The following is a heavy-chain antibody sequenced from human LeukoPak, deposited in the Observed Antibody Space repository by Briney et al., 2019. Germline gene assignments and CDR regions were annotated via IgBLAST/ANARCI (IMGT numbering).Heavy chain of an antibody. CDR2: INWNGGST. Sequence: GGSLRLSCAASGFTFDDYGMSWVRQAPGKGLVWVSGINWNGGSTGYADSVKGRFTISRDNAKNSLYLQMNSLRAEDTALYHCASTDKSGSYVGAFDIWGQGTIVTVSS. V-gene: IGHV3-20*01. CDR3: ASTDKSGSYVGAFDI. D-gene: IGHD1-26*01. CDR1: GFTFDDYG. J-gene: IGHJ3*02.